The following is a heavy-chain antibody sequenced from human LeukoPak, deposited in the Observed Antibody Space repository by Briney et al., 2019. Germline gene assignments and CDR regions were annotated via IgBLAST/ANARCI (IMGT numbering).Heavy chain of an antibody. CDR2: IWYDGSNK. V-gene: IGHV3-33*06. J-gene: IGHJ4*02. CDR3: AKTTNYDGNSAIDY. Sequence: PGRSLRLSCAASGFTFNEFGVHWVRQAPGQGLEWVALIWYDGSNKYYADSVKGRFTISRDNSKNTVYLQMNSLRVEDTAVYYCAKTTNYDGNSAIDYWGQGTLVTVSS. CDR1: GFTFNEFG. D-gene: IGHD4-23*01.